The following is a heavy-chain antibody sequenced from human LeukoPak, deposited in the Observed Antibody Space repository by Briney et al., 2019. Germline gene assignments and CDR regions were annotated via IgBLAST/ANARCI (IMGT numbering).Heavy chain of an antibody. D-gene: IGHD3-22*01. CDR1: GGSISTDNYY. Sequence: SETLSLTCTVSGGSISTDNYYWSWIRQPAGKGLEWIGHIYTSGSTIYNPSLKSRVTISIDTSENQFSLKLSSVTAADTAAYYCAYYYDSSGFYPEMSWGQGILVTVSS. V-gene: IGHV4-61*09. CDR3: AYYYDSSGFYPEMS. J-gene: IGHJ4*02. CDR2: IYTSGST.